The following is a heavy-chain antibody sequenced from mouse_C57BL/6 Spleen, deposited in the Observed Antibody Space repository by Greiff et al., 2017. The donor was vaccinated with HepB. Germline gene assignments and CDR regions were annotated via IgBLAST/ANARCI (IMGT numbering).Heavy chain of an antibody. CDR3: ATGDYDYAMDY. D-gene: IGHD2-4*01. CDR2: ISSGSSTI. J-gene: IGHJ4*01. Sequence: EVMLVESGGGLVKPGGSLKLSCAASGFTFSDYGMHWVRQAPEKGLEWVAYISSGSSTIYYADTVKGRFTISRDNAKNTLFLQMTSLRSEDTAMYYCATGDYDYAMDYWGQGTSVTVSS. CDR1: GFTFSDYG. V-gene: IGHV5-17*01.